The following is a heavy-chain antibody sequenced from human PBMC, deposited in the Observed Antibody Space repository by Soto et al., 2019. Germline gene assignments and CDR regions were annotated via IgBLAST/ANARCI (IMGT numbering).Heavy chain of an antibody. J-gene: IGHJ4*02. CDR1: GYTFSNYY. CDR2: IRQDGGEK. V-gene: IGHV3-7*03. Sequence: PGGSLRLSCRASGYTFSNYYIIWVRQAPGKGLEWVANIRQDGGEKYYVDSVKGRFTISRDNTQNSMYLQMNSLRAEHTAVYYCARAPDYGPHLDNWGEGILFTIAS. CDR3: ARAPDYGPHLDN. D-gene: IGHD4-17*01.